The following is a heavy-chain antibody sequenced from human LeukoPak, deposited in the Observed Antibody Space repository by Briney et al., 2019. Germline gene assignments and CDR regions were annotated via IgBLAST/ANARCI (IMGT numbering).Heavy chain of an antibody. Sequence: GGSLTLSCAASGFKFDDYEMSWVRQVPGKGLEYVSGISRSGRATGYGDSVKGRFTISRDNAKNSLFLQMTSLRAEDTALYHCARDPGSHYYYYMDVWGKGAAVTVSS. CDR2: ISRSGRAT. CDR1: GFKFDDYE. J-gene: IGHJ6*03. V-gene: IGHV3-20*01. CDR3: ARDPGSHYYYYMDV.